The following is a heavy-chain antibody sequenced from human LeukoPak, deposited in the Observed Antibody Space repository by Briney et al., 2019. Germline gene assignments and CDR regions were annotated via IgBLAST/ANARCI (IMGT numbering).Heavy chain of an antibody. CDR2: INHSGST. V-gene: IGHV4-34*01. D-gene: IGHD1-26*01. CDR3: ARGASGSYSY. Sequence: SETLSLTCAVYGGSFSGYYWSWIRQPPGKGLEWIGEINHSGSTNYNPSLKSRVTISVDTSKNQFSLKLSSVTAADTAVYYCARGASGSYSYWGQGTLVTVSP. CDR1: GGSFSGYY. J-gene: IGHJ4*02.